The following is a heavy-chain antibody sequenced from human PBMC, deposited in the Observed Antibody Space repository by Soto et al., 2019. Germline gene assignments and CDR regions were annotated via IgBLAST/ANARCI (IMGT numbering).Heavy chain of an antibody. CDR3: ARVVVQLPENTPIYYYYGMDV. Sequence: ASVKVSCKASGGTFSSYAISWVRQAPGQGLEWMGGIIPIFGTANYAQKFQGRVTITADESTSTAYMELSSLRSEDTAVYYCARVVVQLPENTPIYYYYGMDVWGQGTTVTVSS. J-gene: IGHJ6*02. CDR1: GGTFSSYA. D-gene: IGHD2-2*01. V-gene: IGHV1-69*13. CDR2: IIPIFGTA.